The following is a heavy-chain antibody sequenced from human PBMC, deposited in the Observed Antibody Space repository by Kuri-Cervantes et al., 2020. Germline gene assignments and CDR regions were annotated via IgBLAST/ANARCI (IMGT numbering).Heavy chain of an antibody. D-gene: IGHD6-19*01. V-gene: IGHV4-59*01. CDR1: GGSISSYY. J-gene: IGHJ4*02. Sequence: GSLRLSCTVSGGSISSYYWSWIRQPPGKGLEWIGYIYYSGSTNYNPSLKSRVTISVDTPKNQFSLKLSSVTAADTAVYYCARGHSSGWYDYWGQGTLVTVSS. CDR2: IYYSGST. CDR3: ARGHSSGWYDY.